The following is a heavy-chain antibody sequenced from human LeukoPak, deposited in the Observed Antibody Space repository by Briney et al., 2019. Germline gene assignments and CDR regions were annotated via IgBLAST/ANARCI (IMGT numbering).Heavy chain of an antibody. CDR3: ATLLIAAAGKGWFDP. V-gene: IGHV4-34*01. J-gene: IGHJ5*02. CDR1: GGSFSGYY. Sequence: PSETLSLTCAVYGGSFSGYYWSWIRQPPGKGLEWIGEINHSGSTNYNPPLKSRVTISVDTSKNQFSLKLSSVTAADTAVYYCATLLIAAAGKGWFDPWGQGTLVTVSS. D-gene: IGHD6-13*01. CDR2: INHSGST.